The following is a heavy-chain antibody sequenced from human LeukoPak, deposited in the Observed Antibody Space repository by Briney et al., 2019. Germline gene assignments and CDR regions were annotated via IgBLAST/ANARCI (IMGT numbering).Heavy chain of an antibody. Sequence: GGSLRLSCAASGFTFSSYAMGWVRQAPGKGLEWVSAITASGGNTYYADSVKGRFTISRDNSKNTLYLQVNSLRAEDMALYYCAKGGYYGGNSGPFDYWGQGTLVTVSS. CDR3: AKGGYYGGNSGPFDY. CDR1: GFTFSSYA. D-gene: IGHD4-23*01. CDR2: ITASGGNT. J-gene: IGHJ4*02. V-gene: IGHV3-23*01.